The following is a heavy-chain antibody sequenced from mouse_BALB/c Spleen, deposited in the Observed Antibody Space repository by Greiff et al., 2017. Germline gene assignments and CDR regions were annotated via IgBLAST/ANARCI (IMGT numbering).Heavy chain of an antibody. V-gene: IGHV5-9-3*01. J-gene: IGHJ3*01. CDR2: ISSGGSYT. CDR1: GFTFSSYA. D-gene: IGHD2-10*02. CDR3: ARKEYGNFFAY. Sequence: DVKLVESGGGLVKPGGSLKLSCAASGFTFSSYAMSWVRQTPEKRLEWVATISSGGSYTYYPDSVKGRFTISRDNAKNTLYLQMSSLRSEDTAMYYCARKEYGNFFAYWGQGTLVTVSA.